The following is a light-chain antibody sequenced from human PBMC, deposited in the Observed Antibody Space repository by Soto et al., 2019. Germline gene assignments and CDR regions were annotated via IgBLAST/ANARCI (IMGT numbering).Light chain of an antibody. V-gene: IGKV1-5*01. CDR1: QTISTW. CDR2: DAS. CDR3: QQYTNTNNPWM. Sequence: DIHTPQTPPPLSASVGDRVTITSRAIQTISTWMAWYQQKPGKAPKLLVYDASTLQSGVASRFSGSGSGTEFTLIISGLQPDDSATYYCQQYTNTNNPWMFGQGTKVDIK. J-gene: IGKJ1*01.